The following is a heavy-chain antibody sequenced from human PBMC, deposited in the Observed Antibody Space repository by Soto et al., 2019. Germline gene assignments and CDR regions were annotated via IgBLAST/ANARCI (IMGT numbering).Heavy chain of an antibody. CDR3: ERVTYDSFAAYSYYFDY. J-gene: IGHJ4*02. D-gene: IGHD3-9*01. CDR2: VYYSGSV. Sequence: SETLSLTCTVSGDSIRPYYWTWIRQPPGKGLEWIGYVYYSGSVNYKSSLKSRVTMSLDTSKNQFSLRLNSVTAADTAVYYCERVTYDSFAAYSYYFDYWGQGTLVTVSS. V-gene: IGHV4-59*12. CDR1: GDSIRPYY.